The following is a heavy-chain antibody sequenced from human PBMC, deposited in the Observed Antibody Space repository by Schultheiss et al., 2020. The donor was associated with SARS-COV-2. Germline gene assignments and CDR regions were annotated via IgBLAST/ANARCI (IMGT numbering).Heavy chain of an antibody. V-gene: IGHV1-2*04. D-gene: IGHD6-13*01. CDR3: ARSGHSSSWPTPNLFYYYYGMDV. CDR1: GYTFTGYY. Sequence: ASVKVSCKASGYTFTGYYMHWVRQAPGQGLEWMGWINPNSGGTNYAQKFQGWVTMTRDTSISTAYMELSRLRSDDTAVYYCARSGHSSSWPTPNLFYYYYGMDVWGQGTTVTVSS. J-gene: IGHJ6*02. CDR2: INPNSGGT.